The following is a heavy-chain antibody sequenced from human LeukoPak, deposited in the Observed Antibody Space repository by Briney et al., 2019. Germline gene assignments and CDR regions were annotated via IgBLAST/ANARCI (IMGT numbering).Heavy chain of an antibody. CDR1: GGSISGHY. CDR3: AGRGYDFWSGYFAVDFDI. CDR2: IFYTGNT. J-gene: IGHJ3*02. V-gene: IGHV4-59*08. D-gene: IGHD3-3*01. Sequence: SETLSLTCTVSGGSISGHYWSWIRQPPGKGLEWIGYIFYTGNTDYNPSLKSRVTISVDTSKNQFSLKLSSVTAADTAVYYCAGRGYDFWSGYFAVDFDIWGQGTMVTVSS.